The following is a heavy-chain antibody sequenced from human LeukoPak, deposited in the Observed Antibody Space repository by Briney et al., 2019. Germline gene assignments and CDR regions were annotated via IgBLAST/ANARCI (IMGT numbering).Heavy chain of an antibody. Sequence: SETLSLTCTVSGGSISSYYWSWIRQPPGKGLEWIGYIYYSGSTNYNPSLKSRVTISVDTSKNQFSLKLSSVTAADTAVYYCARRVASAYYMDVWGKGTTVIVSS. J-gene: IGHJ6*03. CDR2: IYYSGST. CDR3: ARRVASAYYMDV. V-gene: IGHV4-59*01. D-gene: IGHD5-12*01. CDR1: GGSISSYY.